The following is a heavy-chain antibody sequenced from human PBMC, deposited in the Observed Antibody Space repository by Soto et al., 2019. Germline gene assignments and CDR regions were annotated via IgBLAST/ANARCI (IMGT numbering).Heavy chain of an antibody. J-gene: IGHJ4*02. V-gene: IGHV3-30*03. CDR2: ISYDGSNK. Sequence: PVGSLRLSCAASGFTFSSYGMHWVRQAPGKGLEWVAVISYDGSNKYYADSVKGRFTISRDNSKNTLYLQMNSLRAEDTAVYYCVSGGIAAAGIHYWGQGTLVTVSS. CDR3: VSGGIAAAGIHY. D-gene: IGHD6-13*01. CDR1: GFTFSSYG.